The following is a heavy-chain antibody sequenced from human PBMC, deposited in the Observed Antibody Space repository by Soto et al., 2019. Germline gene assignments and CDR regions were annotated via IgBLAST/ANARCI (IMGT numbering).Heavy chain of an antibody. Sequence: QVQLVQSGAEVKKPGASVKVSCKAPGYTFTSYDINWVRQATGQGLEWMGWMNPNSGNTGSAQKCEGRVTMTRNTSISTAYMELSSLRSEDAAVYYCARGRRYDWSVENGDYWGQGTLVTVSS. CDR1: GYTFTSYD. CDR3: ARGRRYDWSVENGDY. J-gene: IGHJ4*02. D-gene: IGHD1-1*01. CDR2: MNPNSGNT. V-gene: IGHV1-8*01.